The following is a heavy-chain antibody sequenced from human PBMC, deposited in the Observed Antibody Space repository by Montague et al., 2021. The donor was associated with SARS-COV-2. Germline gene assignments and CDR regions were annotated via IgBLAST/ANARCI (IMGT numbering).Heavy chain of an antibody. CDR3: ARYGDYGSWFDP. Sequence: PTLVKPTQTLTLTCTFSGFSLNTSGEGVGWVRQPPGKALEWLALIYWDDDKRYSPSLKSRSTISKDTTKNEAVLTVANMDPVDTATYYCARYGDYGSWFDPWGQGTLVTVSS. D-gene: IGHD4-17*01. V-gene: IGHV2-5*02. J-gene: IGHJ5*02. CDR1: GFSLNTSGEG. CDR2: IYWDDDK.